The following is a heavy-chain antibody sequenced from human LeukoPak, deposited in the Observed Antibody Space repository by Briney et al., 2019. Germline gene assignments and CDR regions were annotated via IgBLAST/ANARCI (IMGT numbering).Heavy chain of an antibody. V-gene: IGHV1-18*01. CDR1: GYTFTRYG. CDR3: ARDLTGRGPNIY. D-gene: IGHD2/OR15-2a*01. Sequence: ASVKVSCKASGYTFTRYGISWVRQAPGQGLEWMGWISGYNGNTNYAQRLQGRVTMTTDTSTSTAYMELRSLRSDDTAVYYCARDLTGRGPNIYWGQGTLVTVSS. J-gene: IGHJ4*02. CDR2: ISGYNGNT.